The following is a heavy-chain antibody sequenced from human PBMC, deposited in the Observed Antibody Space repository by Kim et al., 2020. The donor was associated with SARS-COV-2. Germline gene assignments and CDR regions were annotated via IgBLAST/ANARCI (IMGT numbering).Heavy chain of an antibody. V-gene: IGHV6-1*01. J-gene: IGHJ4*02. CDR3: ARDLEAAAGRGIDY. Sequence: AVSLKSRITIKPDTSQNQFSLQLNSVTPEDTAVYYCARDLEAAAGRGIDYWGQGTLVTVSS. D-gene: IGHD6-13*01.